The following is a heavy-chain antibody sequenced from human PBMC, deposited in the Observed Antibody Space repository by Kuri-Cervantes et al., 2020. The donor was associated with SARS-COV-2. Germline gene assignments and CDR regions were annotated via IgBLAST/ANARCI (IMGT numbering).Heavy chain of an antibody. Sequence: GGSLRLSCAASGFTFSSYCMHWVRQAPGKGLVWVSRINSDGSSTIYADSVNGRFTISRDNAKNTLYLQMNSLRAEDTAVYYCVRDGGYRTSSSFDYWGQGTLVTVSS. CDR3: VRDGGYRTSSSFDY. D-gene: IGHD3-16*02. V-gene: IGHV3-74*01. CDR1: GFTFSSYC. J-gene: IGHJ4*02. CDR2: INSDGSST.